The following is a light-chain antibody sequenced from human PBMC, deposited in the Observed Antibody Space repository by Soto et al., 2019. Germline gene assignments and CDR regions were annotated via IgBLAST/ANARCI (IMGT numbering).Light chain of an antibody. Sequence: EIGLTQSPGTLSLSPGERATLSCRASQSVSSYLAWYQQKPGQAPRLLIYGASSRATGIPDRFSGSGSGTDFTLTIRRLEPEDFAVYYCQQYVSSSRTFGQGTKVEIK. V-gene: IGKV3-20*01. J-gene: IGKJ1*01. CDR3: QQYVSSSRT. CDR2: GAS. CDR1: QSVSSY.